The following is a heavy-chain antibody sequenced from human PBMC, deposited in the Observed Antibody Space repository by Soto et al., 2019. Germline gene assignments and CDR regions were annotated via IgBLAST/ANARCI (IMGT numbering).Heavy chain of an antibody. Sequence: PGRSLRLSCAASGFTFDDYAMHWVRQVPGKGLEWVSGVSWNNNSIGYADSVKGRFTISRDNAKNSLFLHMNSLRAADTAFFYCVKDMTADGNGLFDFWGQGTLVTVSS. D-gene: IGHD6-13*01. CDR1: GFTFDDYA. V-gene: IGHV3-9*01. CDR3: VKDMTADGNGLFDF. CDR2: VSWNNNSI. J-gene: IGHJ4*02.